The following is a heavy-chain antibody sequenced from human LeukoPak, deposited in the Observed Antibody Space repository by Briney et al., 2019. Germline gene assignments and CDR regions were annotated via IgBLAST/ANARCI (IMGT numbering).Heavy chain of an antibody. J-gene: IGHJ6*02. CDR3: ARDKYYDFWSGYWVSYYYYYGMDV. CDR1: GYTFTSYD. V-gene: IGHV1-8*01. Sequence: GASVKVSCKASGYTFTSYDINWVRQATGQGLEWMGWMNPNSGNTGYAQKFQGRVTMTRSTSISTAYMELSSLRSEDTAVYYCARDKYYDFWSGYWVSYYYYYGMDVWGQGTTVTVSS. D-gene: IGHD3-3*01. CDR2: MNPNSGNT.